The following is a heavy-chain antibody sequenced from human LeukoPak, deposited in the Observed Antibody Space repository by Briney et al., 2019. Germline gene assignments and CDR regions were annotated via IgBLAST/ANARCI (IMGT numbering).Heavy chain of an antibody. J-gene: IGHJ3*02. D-gene: IGHD1-26*01. CDR2: INPNSGGT. Sequence: GASVKVSCKASGNTFTAYYMHWVRQAPGQGLEWMGWINPNSGGTNYAQKFQGRVTMTRDTSISTAYMEVSRLRSDDTAVYYCARGIGSSPDACDIWGQGTMVTVSS. CDR3: ARGIGSSPDACDI. CDR1: GNTFTAYY. V-gene: IGHV1-2*02.